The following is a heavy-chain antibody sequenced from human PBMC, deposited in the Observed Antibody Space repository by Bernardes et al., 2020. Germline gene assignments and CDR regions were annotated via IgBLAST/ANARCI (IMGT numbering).Heavy chain of an antibody. CDR2: IYYSGSS. D-gene: IGHD6-19*01. Sequence: SETLSLTCIVSGGSITSSSYYWGWIRKPPGKGLEWIGSIYYSGSSYYKSSLKSRVTTSVDTSKNQFSLKLSSVTAADTAVYYCARRGVPGTHYFDYWGQGALVTVSS. J-gene: IGHJ4*02. CDR1: GGSITSSSYY. V-gene: IGHV4-39*01. CDR3: ARRGVPGTHYFDY.